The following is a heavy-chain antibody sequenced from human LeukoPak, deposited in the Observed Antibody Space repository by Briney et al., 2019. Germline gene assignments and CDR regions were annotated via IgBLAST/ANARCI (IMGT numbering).Heavy chain of an antibody. CDR1: GGSISSSSYY. V-gene: IGHV4-39*07. D-gene: IGHD4-11*01. CDR3: AREPSTVRSFDY. CDR2: INHSGST. J-gene: IGHJ4*02. Sequence: SETLSLTCTVSGGSISSSSYYWSWIRQPPGKGLEWIGEINHSGSTNYNPSLKSRVTISVDTSKNQFSLKLSSVTAADTAVYYCAREPSTVRSFDYWGQGTLVTVSS.